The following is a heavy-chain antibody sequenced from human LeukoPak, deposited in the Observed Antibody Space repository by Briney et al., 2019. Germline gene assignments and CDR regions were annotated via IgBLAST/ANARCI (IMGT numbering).Heavy chain of an antibody. D-gene: IGHD5-12*01. J-gene: IGHJ4*02. Sequence: PWGSLRLSCAASGFTFSSYGMHWVRQAPGKGLEWVAVISYDGSNKYYADSVKGRFTISRDNSKNTLYLQMNSLRAEDTAVYYCAKVSGYDYFDYWGQGALVTVSS. CDR2: ISYDGSNK. V-gene: IGHV3-30*18. CDR3: AKVSGYDYFDY. CDR1: GFTFSSYG.